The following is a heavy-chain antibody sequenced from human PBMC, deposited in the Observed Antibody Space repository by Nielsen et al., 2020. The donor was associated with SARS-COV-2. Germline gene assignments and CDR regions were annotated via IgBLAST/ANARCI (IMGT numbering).Heavy chain of an antibody. CDR1: GFTFSSYA. CDR2: ISGSGGST. J-gene: IGHJ4*02. CDR3: AKIPSGSYYGAYFDY. V-gene: IGHV3-23*01. D-gene: IGHD1-26*01. Sequence: GGSLRLSCAASGFTFSSYAMSWVRQAPGKGLEWVSAISGSGGSTYYADSVKGRFTISRDNSKNTLYLQMNSLRAEDTAVYYCAKIPSGSYYGAYFDYWGQGTLVTVSS.